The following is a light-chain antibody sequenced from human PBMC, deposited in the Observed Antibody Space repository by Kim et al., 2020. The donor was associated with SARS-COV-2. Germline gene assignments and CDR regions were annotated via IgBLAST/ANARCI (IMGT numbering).Light chain of an antibody. CDR1: QSISRY. J-gene: IGKJ2*01. V-gene: IGKV1-39*01. CDR3: QQTYSTPYT. CDR2: DTY. Sequence: SASVGDRVTITCRDSQSISRYVHWYQQEPGEAPKLLIYDTYSLQGGVPSRFSGSGSGTDFALTISSLQPEDFATYYYQQTYSTPYTFAQGTKLQI.